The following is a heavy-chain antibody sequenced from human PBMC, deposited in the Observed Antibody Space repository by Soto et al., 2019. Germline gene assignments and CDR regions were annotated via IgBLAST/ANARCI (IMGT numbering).Heavy chain of an antibody. D-gene: IGHD2-15*01. Sequence: QVHLVESGGGVVQPGRSLRLSCAASGFTFRTYGMHWVRQAPGKGLEWVALIWNDGRKQSYADSVRGRFTLSRDNSRSTLLLEMNSLSAEDTAVYYCARGPSLVGDVTSLDYWCQGTQVTVSS. CDR3: ARGPSLVGDVTSLDY. V-gene: IGHV3-33*01. CDR2: IWNDGRKQ. J-gene: IGHJ4*02. CDR1: GFTFRTYG.